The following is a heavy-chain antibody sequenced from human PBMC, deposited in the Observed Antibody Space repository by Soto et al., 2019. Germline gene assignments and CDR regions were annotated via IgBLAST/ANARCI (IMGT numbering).Heavy chain of an antibody. CDR3: VRQGIDYLHGLVDV. Sequence: QVQVQQSGPGLVKPSETLSLTCTVSSGPSRSHNWGWIRQPPGRGLEWIGYVYYTGDTSYNPSLKSRVTISADTSTNHISLTLRSVTAADTAVYYCVRQGIDYLHGLVDVWGQGTTVSVYS. V-gene: IGHV4-59*08. CDR1: SGPSRSHN. J-gene: IGHJ6*02. CDR2: VYYTGDT. D-gene: IGHD5-12*01.